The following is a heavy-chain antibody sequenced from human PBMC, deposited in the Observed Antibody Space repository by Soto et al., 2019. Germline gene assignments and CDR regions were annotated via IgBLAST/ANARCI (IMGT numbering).Heavy chain of an antibody. CDR3: ARVGPAHYYDSSGYYSPLDY. V-gene: IGHV1-69*01. CDR2: IIPMFGTA. D-gene: IGHD3-22*01. Sequence: QVQLVQSGAEVKKPGSSVKVSCKASGDTFSSYAINWVRQAPGQGLEWMGGIIPMFGTANYAQKFKGRVTITAGESTSTVYMELSSLRSEDTAVYYCARVGPAHYYDSSGYYSPLDYWAQVTLPTVSS. J-gene: IGHJ4*02. CDR1: GDTFSSYA.